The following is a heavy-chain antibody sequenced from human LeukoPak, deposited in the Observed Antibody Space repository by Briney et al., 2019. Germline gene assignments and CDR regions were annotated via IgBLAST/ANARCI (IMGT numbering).Heavy chain of an antibody. D-gene: IGHD3-22*01. V-gene: IGHV4-34*01. CDR1: GGSFSGYY. CDR2: INHSGST. CDR3: ARGKDYYDSSAPGY. Sequence: PSETLSLTCAVYGGSFSGYYWSWIRQPPGKGLEWIGEINHSGSTYYNPSLKSRVTISVDTSKNQFSLKLSSVTAADTAVYYCARGKDYYDSSAPGYWGQGTLVTVSS. J-gene: IGHJ4*02.